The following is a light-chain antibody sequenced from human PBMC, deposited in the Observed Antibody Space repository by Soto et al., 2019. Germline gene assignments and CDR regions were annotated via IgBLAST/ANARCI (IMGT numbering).Light chain of an antibody. CDR2: DVT. CDR1: SSDVGGYNS. CDR3: CSYAGSRLV. J-gene: IGLJ2*01. Sequence: QSALTQPRSVSGSPGQSVTISCTGTSSDVGGYNSVSWYQHHPGKAPKLMIYDVTKRPSGVPDRFSGSKSGNTASLTISGLQAEDEADYYCCSYAGSRLVFGGGTQLTVL. V-gene: IGLV2-11*01.